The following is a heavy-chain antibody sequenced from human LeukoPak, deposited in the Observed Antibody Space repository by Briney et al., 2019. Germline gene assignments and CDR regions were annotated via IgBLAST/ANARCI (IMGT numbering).Heavy chain of an antibody. Sequence: PGRSLRLSCAASGFTFSSYGMHWVRQAPGKGLEWVAVIWYDGSNKYYADSVKGRFTISRDNSKNTLYLQMNSLRAEDTAVYYCAKNYYDSSGYYWFDYWGQGTLVTASS. V-gene: IGHV3-33*06. CDR2: IWYDGSNK. CDR3: AKNYYDSSGYYWFDY. CDR1: GFTFSSYG. D-gene: IGHD3-22*01. J-gene: IGHJ4*02.